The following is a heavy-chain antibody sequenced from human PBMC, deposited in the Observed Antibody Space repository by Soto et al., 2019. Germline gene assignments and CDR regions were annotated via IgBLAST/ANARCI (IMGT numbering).Heavy chain of an antibody. J-gene: IGHJ4*02. CDR1: GFTFSNYG. CDR3: ARDLSDSNSAFDS. V-gene: IGHV3-33*01. Sequence: SLRLSCAASGFTFSNYGMHWVRQAPGKGLEWVAIIWYDGSNKYYADSVKGRFTISRDNSTNTLYLQMNSLRAEDTAVYYCARDLSDSNSAFDSWGQGTLVTVSS. CDR2: IWYDGSNK. D-gene: IGHD4-4*01.